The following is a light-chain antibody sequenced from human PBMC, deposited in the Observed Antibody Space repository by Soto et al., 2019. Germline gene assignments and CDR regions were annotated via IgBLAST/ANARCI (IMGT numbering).Light chain of an antibody. CDR2: EVV. V-gene: IGLV2-8*01. CDR3: TSSDVSTLYV. CDR1: KNDIGVYDF. J-gene: IGLJ1*01. Sequence: QSALTQPPSASGSPGQSVTISCTGTKNDIGVYDFVSWYQHHPGKAPRLIIYEVVQRPSGVPDRFSGSKSGNTASLTVSGLQAADEVDYFCTSSDVSTLYVFGSVPKFTVL.